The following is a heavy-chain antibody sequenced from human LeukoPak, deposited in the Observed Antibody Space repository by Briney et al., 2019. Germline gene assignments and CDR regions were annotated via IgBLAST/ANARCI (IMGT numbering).Heavy chain of an antibody. Sequence: GGSLRLSCSASGFIFSDYDMYWVRQVAGEGLEWVSGVGATGDTSYPDSVKGRFTISRDNSMNTLYLQMNSLRAEDTAVYYCANGYGDYKVSRRQAQNWGQGTLVTVSS. CDR3: ANGYGDYKVSRRQAQN. CDR2: VGATGDT. V-gene: IGHV3-13*01. J-gene: IGHJ4*02. CDR1: GFIFSDYD. D-gene: IGHD4-17*01.